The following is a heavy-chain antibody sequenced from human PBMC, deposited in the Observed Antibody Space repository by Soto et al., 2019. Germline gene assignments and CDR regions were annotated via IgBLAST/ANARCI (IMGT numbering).Heavy chain of an antibody. CDR3: ARGPYYDFWSGYYHHYYYYGMDV. J-gene: IGHJ6*02. V-gene: IGHV4-34*01. CDR1: GGSFSGYY. CDR2: INHSGST. Sequence: ASETLSLTCAVYGGSFSGYYWSWIRQPPGKGLEWIGEINHSGSTNYNPSLKSRVTISVDTSKNQFSLKLSSVTAADTAVYYCARGPYYDFWSGYYHHYYYYGMDVWGQGTTVTVSS. D-gene: IGHD3-3*01.